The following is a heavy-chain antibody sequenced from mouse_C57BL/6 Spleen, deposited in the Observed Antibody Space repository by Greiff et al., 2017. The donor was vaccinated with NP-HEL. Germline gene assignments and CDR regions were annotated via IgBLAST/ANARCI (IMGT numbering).Heavy chain of an antibody. V-gene: IGHV1-4*01. J-gene: IGHJ4*01. D-gene: IGHD1-1*01. CDR2: INPSSGYT. Sequence: QVHVKQSGAELARPGASVKMSCKASGYTFTSYTMHWVKQRPGQGLEWIGYINPSSGYTKYNQKFKDKATLTADKSSSTAYMQLSSLTSEDSAVYYCARALSTTVVAFYAMDYWGQGTSVTVSS. CDR3: ARALSTTVVAFYAMDY. CDR1: GYTFTSYT.